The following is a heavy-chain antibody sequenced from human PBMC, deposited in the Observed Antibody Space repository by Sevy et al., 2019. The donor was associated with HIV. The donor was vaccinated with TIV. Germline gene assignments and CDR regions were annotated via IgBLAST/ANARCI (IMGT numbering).Heavy chain of an antibody. J-gene: IGHJ4*02. Sequence: GGSLRLSCAASGFTFSSYSMNWVRQAPGKGLEWVSSISSSSSYIYYANSVKGRFTISRDNAKNSLYLQMNSLRAEDTDVYYCARRGYYDKPLDYWGQGTLVTVSS. V-gene: IGHV3-21*01. CDR3: ARRGYYDKPLDY. D-gene: IGHD4-17*01. CDR1: GFTFSSYS. CDR2: ISSSSSYI.